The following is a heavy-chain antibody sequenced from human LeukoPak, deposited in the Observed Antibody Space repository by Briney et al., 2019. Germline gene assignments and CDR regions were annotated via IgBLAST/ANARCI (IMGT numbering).Heavy chain of an antibody. D-gene: IGHD3-22*01. J-gene: IGHJ3*02. CDR3: ARVIVVVTSDAFDI. V-gene: IGHV4-30-4*08. CDR1: GGSISSGDYY. Sequence: PSETLSLTCTVSGGSISSGDYYWRWLRQPPGTGLEWLGYIYYSGSTYYNPSLKSRVTISVDTSKNQFSLKLSSVTAADTAVYYCARVIVVVTSDAFDIWGQGTMVTVSS. CDR2: IYYSGST.